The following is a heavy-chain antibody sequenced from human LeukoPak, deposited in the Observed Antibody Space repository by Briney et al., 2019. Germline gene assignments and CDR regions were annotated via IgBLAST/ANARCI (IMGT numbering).Heavy chain of an antibody. D-gene: IGHD1-26*01. Sequence: PGGSLRLSCAASGFTFSSYTLNWVRQAPGKGLEWVSSISNSGAYIYYADSVKGRFTISRDNAKSSLYLQMNTLRAEDTAVYYCARAGSGSYFGYWGQGTLVTVSS. CDR2: ISNSGAYI. CDR1: GFTFSSYT. V-gene: IGHV3-21*01. J-gene: IGHJ4*02. CDR3: ARAGSGSYFGY.